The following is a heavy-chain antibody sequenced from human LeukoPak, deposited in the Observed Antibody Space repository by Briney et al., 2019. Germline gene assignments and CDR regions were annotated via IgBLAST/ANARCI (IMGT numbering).Heavy chain of an antibody. V-gene: IGHV3-7*01. CDR3: ARRAAAHFDY. CDR2: IKQDGSEK. J-gene: IGHJ4*02. Sequence: GESLKISCKGSGYSFSSYWMSWVRQAPGKGLEWVANIKQDGSEKYYVDSVKGRFTISRDNAKNSLYLQMNSLRAEDTAVYYCARRAAAHFDYWGQGTLVTVSS. D-gene: IGHD6-13*01. CDR1: GYSFSSYW.